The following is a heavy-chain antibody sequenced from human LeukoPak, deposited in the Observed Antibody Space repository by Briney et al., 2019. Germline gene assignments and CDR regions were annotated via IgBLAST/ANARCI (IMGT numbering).Heavy chain of an antibody. Sequence: GGSPRLSCAASGVSFRNYWMGWVRQAPGKGLEWVANIKHDGSEIYYVDSVEGRFAISRDTAKDSLFLQMNSLRVEDTAVYYCARERGHSGYDLYDYWGQGTLVTVSS. CDR2: IKHDGSEI. D-gene: IGHD5-12*01. V-gene: IGHV3-7*01. CDR3: ARERGHSGYDLYDY. CDR1: GVSFRNYW. J-gene: IGHJ4*02.